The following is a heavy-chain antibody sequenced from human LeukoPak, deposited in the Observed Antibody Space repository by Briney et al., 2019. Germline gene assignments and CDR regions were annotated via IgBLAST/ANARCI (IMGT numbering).Heavy chain of an antibody. D-gene: IGHD2/OR15-2a*01. CDR2: IYSSGST. CDR1: GASISGSGYY. V-gene: IGHV4-39*01. CDR3: ARSMARPKEDAFDI. J-gene: IGHJ3*02. Sequence: PSETLSLTCTVSGASISGSGYYWGWIRQPPGKGLEWIGSIYSSGSTYYNASLQSRVTISIETSKNQISLRLNSVTAADTAMYYCARSMARPKEDAFDIWGQGTMVTVSS.